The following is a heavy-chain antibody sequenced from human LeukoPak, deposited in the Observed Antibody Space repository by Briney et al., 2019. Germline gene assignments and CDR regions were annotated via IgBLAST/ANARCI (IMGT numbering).Heavy chain of an antibody. CDR3: ARDYLLVYCSGGSCSERDY. Sequence: SQTLSLTCTVSGGSISSGSYYWSWIRQPAGKGLEWIGRIYISGSTDYNPSLKSRVTISVDTSKNQFSLKLSSVTAADTAVYYCARDYLLVYCSGGSCSERDYWGQGTLVTVSS. CDR2: IYISGST. J-gene: IGHJ4*02. CDR1: GGSISSGSYY. V-gene: IGHV4-61*02. D-gene: IGHD2-15*01.